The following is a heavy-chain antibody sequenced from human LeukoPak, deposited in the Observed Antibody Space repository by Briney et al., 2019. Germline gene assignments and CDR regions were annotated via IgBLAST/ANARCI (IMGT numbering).Heavy chain of an antibody. CDR1: GFPFTTYW. D-gene: IGHD1-26*01. V-gene: IGHV3-7*01. Sequence: GGSLRLSCAASGFPFTTYWMACVRQLPGEGLEWGANIKQDGSEKYYVESVKDRVTIYRDNAKNSLYLQMNSLRAEDTAVYYCARDKIVGATNFDCWGQGTLVTVSS. CDR3: ARDKIVGATNFDC. CDR2: IKQDGSEK. J-gene: IGHJ4*02.